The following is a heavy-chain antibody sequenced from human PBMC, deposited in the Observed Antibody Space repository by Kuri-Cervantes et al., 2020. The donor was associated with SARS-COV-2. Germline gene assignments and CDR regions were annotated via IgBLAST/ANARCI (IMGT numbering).Heavy chain of an antibody. CDR3: ARDVPYSSGWYFKYFDY. CDR2: INPNSGGT. CDR1: GYTFTGYY. Sequence: ASVKVSCKASGYTFTGYYMHWVRQAPGQGLEWMGWINPNSGGTNYAQKLQGRATMTTDTSTSTAYMELRSLRSDDTAVYYCARDVPYSSGWYFKYFDYWGQGTLVTVSS. D-gene: IGHD6-19*01. J-gene: IGHJ4*02. V-gene: IGHV1-2*02.